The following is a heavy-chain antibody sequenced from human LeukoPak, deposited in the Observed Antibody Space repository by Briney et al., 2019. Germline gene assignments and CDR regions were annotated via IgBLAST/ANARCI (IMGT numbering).Heavy chain of an antibody. J-gene: IGHJ4*02. CDR2: INPSGGST. CDR1: GYTFTSNY. V-gene: IGHV1-46*01. D-gene: IGHD3-3*01. CDR3: ASPSYYDFWSGYYPLDY. Sequence: ASVKVSCKASGYTFTSNYMHWVRQAPGQGLEWMGIINPSGGSTSYAQKFQGRVTMTRDTSTSTVYMELSSLRSEDTAVYYCASPSYYDFWSGYYPLDYWGQGTLVTVSS.